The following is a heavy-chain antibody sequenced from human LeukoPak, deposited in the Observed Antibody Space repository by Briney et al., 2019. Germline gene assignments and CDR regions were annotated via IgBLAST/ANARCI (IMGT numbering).Heavy chain of an antibody. Sequence: QVQLVESGGGVVQPGGSLRLSCAASGFTFSSYGMHWVRQAPGKGLEWVAFIRYDGSNKYYADSVKARFTLSRDNSKNPMYLQMNTLRAEDTAVYYCATGYSSGWYGRLDYWGQGTLVTVSS. J-gene: IGHJ4*02. CDR2: IRYDGSNK. CDR1: GFTFSSYG. CDR3: ATGYSSGWYGRLDY. D-gene: IGHD6-19*01. V-gene: IGHV3-30*02.